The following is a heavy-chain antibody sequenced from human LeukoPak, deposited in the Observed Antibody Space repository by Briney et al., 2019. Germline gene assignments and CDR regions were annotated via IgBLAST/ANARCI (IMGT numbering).Heavy chain of an antibody. Sequence: PSETLSLTCTVSGGSISSYYWSWIRQPPGKGLEWIGYIYYSGSTNYNPSLKSRATISVDTSKNQFSLKLSSVTAADTAMYYCAGPDSSEIDYWGQGTLVTVSS. CDR3: AGPDSSEIDY. CDR1: GGSISSYY. CDR2: IYYSGST. V-gene: IGHV4-59*12. J-gene: IGHJ4*02.